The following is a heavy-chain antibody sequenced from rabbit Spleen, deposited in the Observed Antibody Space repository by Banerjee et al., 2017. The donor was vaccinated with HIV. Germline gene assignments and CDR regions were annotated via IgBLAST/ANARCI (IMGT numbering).Heavy chain of an antibody. CDR2: IYAGKGDT. J-gene: IGHJ3*01. Sequence: QEQLVESGGGLVQPGGSLKLSCKASGFDFSAYGVSWVRQAQGKGLEWIGIIYAGKGDTDYASWVNGRFTNSSDNAQNTVDLQMNSLTAADTAPYFCVRERIVVAGVLGLDLWGQGTLVTVS. CDR1: GFDFSAYG. V-gene: IGHV1S47*01. D-gene: IGHD4-1*01. CDR3: VRERIVVAGVLGLDL.